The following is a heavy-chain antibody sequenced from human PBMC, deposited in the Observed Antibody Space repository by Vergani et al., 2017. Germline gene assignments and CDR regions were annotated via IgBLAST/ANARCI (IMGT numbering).Heavy chain of an antibody. V-gene: IGHV4-38-2*01. Sequence: QVQLQESGPGLVKPSETLSLTCAVSGYSISSGYYWGWIRQPPGKGLEWIGSIYHSGSTYYNPSLKSRVTISVDTSKNQFSLKLSSVTAADTAVYYCARTVLSSGYFDYWGQGTLVTSPQ. CDR3: ARTVLSSGYFDY. CDR2: IYHSGST. J-gene: IGHJ4*02. CDR1: GYSISSGYY. D-gene: IGHD3-22*01.